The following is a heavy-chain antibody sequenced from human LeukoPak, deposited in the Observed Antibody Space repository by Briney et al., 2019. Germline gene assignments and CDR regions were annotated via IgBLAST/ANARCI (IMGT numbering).Heavy chain of an antibody. CDR1: GFTFSSYE. D-gene: IGHD3-10*02. Sequence: HPGGSLRLSCAAAGFTFSSYEMNWVRQAPGKGLEWVSYISSSGSTIYYADSVKGRFTISRDNAKNSLYLQMNSLSAADTAVYYCAELGIPTIGGVWGKGTTVTISS. V-gene: IGHV3-48*03. CDR3: AELGIPTIGGV. CDR2: ISSSGSTI. J-gene: IGHJ6*04.